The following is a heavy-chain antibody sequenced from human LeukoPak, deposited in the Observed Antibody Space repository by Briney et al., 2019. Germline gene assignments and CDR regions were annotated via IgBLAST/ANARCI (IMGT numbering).Heavy chain of an antibody. CDR3: VRLRRNSDTSGFYYYYDF. J-gene: IGHJ4*02. Sequence: GGSLRLSCLASGYTFSSYSINWVRQAPGKGRAWVSSISVRSNYIYYADSVRGRFRISRDDARDSLYLQMNSLRAEDTAVYYCVRLRRNSDTSGFYYYYDFWGQGTLVTVSS. CDR1: GYTFSSYS. D-gene: IGHD3-22*01. CDR2: ISVRSNYI. V-gene: IGHV3-21*01.